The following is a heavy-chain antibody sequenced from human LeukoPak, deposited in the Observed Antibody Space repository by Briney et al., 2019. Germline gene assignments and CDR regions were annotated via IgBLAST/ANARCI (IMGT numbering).Heavy chain of an antibody. CDR3: AKGGYYGSGSYLTDY. V-gene: IGHV3-43*01. CDR1: GFTFDDYT. J-gene: IGHJ4*02. D-gene: IGHD3-10*01. Sequence: GGSLRLSCAASGFTFDDYTMHWVRRAPGKGLEWVSLISWDGGSTYYADSVKGRFTISRDNSKNSLYLQMNSLRTEDTALYYCAKGGYYGSGSYLTDYWGQGTLVTVSS. CDR2: ISWDGGST.